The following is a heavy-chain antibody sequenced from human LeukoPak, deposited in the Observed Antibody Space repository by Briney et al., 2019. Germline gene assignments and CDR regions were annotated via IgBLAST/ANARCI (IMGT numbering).Heavy chain of an antibody. CDR2: ISWDGGST. CDR3: AKDGKNYFDY. CDR1: GFTFDDYA. J-gene: IGHJ4*02. V-gene: IGHV3-43D*03. Sequence: GGSLRLSCAASGFTFDDYAMHWVRQAPGQGLEWVSLISWDGGSTYYADSVKGRFTISRDNSKNSLYLQMNSLRAEDTALYYCAKDGKNYFDYWGQGTLVTVSS.